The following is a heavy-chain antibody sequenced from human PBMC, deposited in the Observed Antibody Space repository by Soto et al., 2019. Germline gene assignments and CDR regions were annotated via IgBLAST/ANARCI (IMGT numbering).Heavy chain of an antibody. CDR2: ISSSGSTI. V-gene: IGHV3-11*01. J-gene: IGHJ4*02. D-gene: IGHD3-10*01. Sequence: QVQLVESGGGLVKPGGSLRLSGAASGFTFSDYYMSWIRQAPGKGLEWVSYISSSGSTIYYADSVKGRFTISMDNAKNSLYLQINSLRAEDTAVYYCARFRRYYYGSGSPTYFDYWGQGTLVTVSS. CDR1: GFTFSDYY. CDR3: ARFRRYYYGSGSPTYFDY.